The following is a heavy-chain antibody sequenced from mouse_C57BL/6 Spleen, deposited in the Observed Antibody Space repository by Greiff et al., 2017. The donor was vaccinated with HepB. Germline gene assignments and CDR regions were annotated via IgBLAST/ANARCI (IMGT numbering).Heavy chain of an antibody. D-gene: IGHD2-4*01. CDR3: ARWRDYGAWFAY. J-gene: IGHJ3*01. Sequence: QVQLQQPGAELVKPGASVKMSCKASGYTFTSYWITWVKQRPGQGLEWIGDIYPGSGSTNYNEKFKSKATLTVDTSSSTAYMQLSSLTSEDSAVYYCARWRDYGAWFAYWGQGTLVTVSA. V-gene: IGHV1-55*01. CDR2: IYPGSGST. CDR1: GYTFTSYW.